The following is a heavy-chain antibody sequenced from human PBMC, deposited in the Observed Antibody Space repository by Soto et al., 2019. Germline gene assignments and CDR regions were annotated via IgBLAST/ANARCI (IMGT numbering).Heavy chain of an antibody. CDR3: ARGQVVAATQSYYYYYGMDV. Sequence: GGSLRLSCAASGFTFSSYAMHWVRQAPGKGLEWVAVISYDGSNKYYADSVKGRFTISRDNSKNTLYLQMNSLRAEDTAVYYCARGQVVAATQSYYYYYGMDVWGQGTTVTVSS. CDR1: GFTFSSYA. CDR2: ISYDGSNK. V-gene: IGHV3-30-3*01. J-gene: IGHJ6*02. D-gene: IGHD2-15*01.